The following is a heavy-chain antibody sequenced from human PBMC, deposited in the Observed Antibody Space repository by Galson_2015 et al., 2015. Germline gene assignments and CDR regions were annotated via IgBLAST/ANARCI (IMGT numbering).Heavy chain of an antibody. CDR1: GFTFKTYG. J-gene: IGHJ6*03. CDR3: AKGVTHYYSYYIDV. V-gene: IGHV3-30*18. CDR2: ISHDGGIQ. D-gene: IGHD4-23*01. Sequence: SLRLSCAASGFTFKTYGMHWVRQSPGTGLEWVSVISHDGGIQDYADSVKGRFTISRDNSRNTVNLHMNSLRTEDTAVYYWAKGVTHYYSYYIDVWGKGTTVTVSS.